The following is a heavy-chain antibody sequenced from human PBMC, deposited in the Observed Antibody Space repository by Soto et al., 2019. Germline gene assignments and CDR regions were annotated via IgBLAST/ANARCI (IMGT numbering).Heavy chain of an antibody. V-gene: IGHV4-34*01. CDR1: GGSFSGYY. J-gene: IGHJ5*02. CDR2: INHSGST. CDR3: ARAAYYDILTGYYSNWFDP. Sequence: TLSLTCAVYGGSFSGYYWSWIRQPPGKGLEWIGEINHSGSTNYNPSLKSRVTISVDTSKNQFSLKLSAVTAADTAVYYCARAAYYDILTGYYSNWFDPWGQGTLVTVSS. D-gene: IGHD3-9*01.